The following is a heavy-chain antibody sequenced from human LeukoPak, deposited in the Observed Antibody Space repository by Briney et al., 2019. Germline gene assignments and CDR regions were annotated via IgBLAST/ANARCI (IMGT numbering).Heavy chain of an antibody. J-gene: IGHJ4*02. D-gene: IGHD6-19*01. V-gene: IGHV3-7*01. CDR3: ASTLIAVAGAFDY. CDR2: IKQDGSEQ. CDR1: GFTYSSYW. Sequence: GGSLRLSCAASGFTYSSYWMSWVRAAPEKGLEWVANIKQDGSEQYHVDSVKGRFTISRDNAKNLLYLQMNSLRAEDTAVYYCASTLIAVAGAFDYWGQGTLVTVSS.